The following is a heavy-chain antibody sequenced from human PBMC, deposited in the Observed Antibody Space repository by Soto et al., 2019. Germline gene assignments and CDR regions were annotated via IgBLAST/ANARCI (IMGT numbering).Heavy chain of an antibody. V-gene: IGHV2-5*02. CDR1: GFSLSTSGVG. CDR2: IYWDDDK. D-gene: IGHD5-12*01. J-gene: IGHJ4*02. Sequence: QITLKESGPMLVKPTQTLTLTCTFSGFSLSTSGVGVGWVRQPPGKALEWLALIYWDDDKRYSPSLKSRLAITKDISKSQVVLTMTSMDPVDTATYYCAHRHGYPFDYWGQGTLVTVSS. CDR3: AHRHGYPFDY.